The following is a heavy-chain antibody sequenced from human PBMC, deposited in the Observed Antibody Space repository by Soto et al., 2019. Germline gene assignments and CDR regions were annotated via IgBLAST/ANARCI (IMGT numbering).Heavy chain of an antibody. J-gene: IGHJ6*02. V-gene: IGHV5-51*01. CDR1: GYSFTSYW. Sequence: GESLKISCKGSGYSFTSYWIGWVRQMPGKGLEWMGIIYPGDSDTRHSPSFQGQVTISADKSISTAYLQWSSLKASDTAMYYCARLPLNNDILTGYTYGMDVWGQGTTVTVSS. CDR2: IYPGDSDT. D-gene: IGHD3-9*01. CDR3: ARLPLNNDILTGYTYGMDV.